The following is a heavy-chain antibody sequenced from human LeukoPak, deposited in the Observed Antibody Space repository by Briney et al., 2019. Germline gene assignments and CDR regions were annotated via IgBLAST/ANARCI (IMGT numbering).Heavy chain of an antibody. V-gene: IGHV1-3*01. CDR3: ARAPVGVYCTNGECPTPALGY. J-gene: IGHJ4*02. CDR2: INAGNGNT. Sequence: ASVKVSCKASGYTFTSYAMHWVRQAPGQRLEWMGWINAGNGNTKYSQKFQGRVTITRDTSASTAYMELSSLRSEDTAVYYCARAPVGVYCTNGECPTPALGYWGQGTLVTVSS. CDR1: GYTFTSYA. D-gene: IGHD2-8*01.